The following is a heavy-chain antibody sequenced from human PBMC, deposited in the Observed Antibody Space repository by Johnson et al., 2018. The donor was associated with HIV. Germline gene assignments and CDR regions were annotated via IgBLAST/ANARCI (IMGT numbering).Heavy chain of an antibody. D-gene: IGHD3-3*01. CDR1: GFTFSASA. J-gene: IGHJ3*02. V-gene: IGHV3-73*01. CDR3: AREPHNFWSPDAFDI. Sequence: MQLVESGGGLVQPGGSLKLSCVASGFTFSASAIHWVRQASGKGLEWVGHISSKTNSYATELAASLKGRFTISRDDSKNSLYLQMNSLKTEDTAVYYCAREPHNFWSPDAFDIWGQGTMVTVSS. CDR2: ISSKTNSYAT.